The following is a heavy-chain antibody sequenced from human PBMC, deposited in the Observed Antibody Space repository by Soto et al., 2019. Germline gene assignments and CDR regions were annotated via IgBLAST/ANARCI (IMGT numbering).Heavy chain of an antibody. J-gene: IGHJ4*02. V-gene: IGHV2-5*02. Sequence: QITLKESGPTLVKPTQTLTLSCTFSGFSLSTSGVGVAWIRQPPGKALEWLALIYWDDDKRYSPSLKSRLTLTKDTSKNQVVLTMTNMDTVDTATYYCAHRLAPSGSYTYWGQGTLVTVSS. CDR2: IYWDDDK. CDR1: GFSLSTSGVG. D-gene: IGHD1-26*01. CDR3: AHRLAPSGSYTY.